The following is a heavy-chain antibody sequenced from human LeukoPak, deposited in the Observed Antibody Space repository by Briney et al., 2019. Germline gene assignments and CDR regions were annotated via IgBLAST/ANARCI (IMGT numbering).Heavy chain of an antibody. CDR3: ARESGGNTPYYFDY. Sequence: AGRFLRLSCAASGFTFSTYALHWVRQAPGKGLEWVAVISYDDGSNKYYADSVKGRFTISRDNSKNTLYLQMNSLRTEDTAVYYCARESGGNTPYYFDYWGQGTLVTVSS. CDR1: GFTFSTYA. J-gene: IGHJ4*02. V-gene: IGHV3-30*04. CDR2: ISYDDGSNK. D-gene: IGHD2-2*02.